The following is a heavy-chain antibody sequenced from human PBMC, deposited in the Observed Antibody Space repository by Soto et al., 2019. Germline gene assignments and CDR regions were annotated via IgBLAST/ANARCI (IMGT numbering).Heavy chain of an antibody. Sequence: ASVKVSCKASGYTFTGYYMHWWRQAPGQGLEWMGWINPNSGGTNYAQKFQGRVTMTRDTSTSTAYMELSRLRSDDTAVYYCARGFPAITMIVVVIQEFDYWGQGTLVTVSS. V-gene: IGHV1-2*02. J-gene: IGHJ4*02. CDR2: INPNSGGT. CDR3: ARGFPAITMIVVVIQEFDY. CDR1: GYTFTGYY. D-gene: IGHD3-22*01.